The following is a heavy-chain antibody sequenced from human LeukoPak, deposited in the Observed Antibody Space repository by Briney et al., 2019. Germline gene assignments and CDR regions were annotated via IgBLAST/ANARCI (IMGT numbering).Heavy chain of an antibody. D-gene: IGHD2-15*01. CDR3: ARGALDAATPFDS. Sequence: GGSLRLSCVASGFTFSTYAMGWVRQVPGKGLEWVSSVSESGGSTYYADSLKGRFTISRDNAKKSVYLQMNSLRAEDTAVYYCARGALDAATPFDSWGQGTLVTVSS. CDR2: VSESGGST. V-gene: IGHV3-23*01. CDR1: GFTFSTYA. J-gene: IGHJ5*01.